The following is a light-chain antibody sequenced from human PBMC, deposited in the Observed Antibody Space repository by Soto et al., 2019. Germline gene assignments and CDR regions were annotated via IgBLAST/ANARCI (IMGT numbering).Light chain of an antibody. CDR3: QQYYNYPRT. CDR1: QGISSY. J-gene: IGKJ1*01. CDR2: AAS. V-gene: IGKV1-8*01. Sequence: AIRMTQSPSSFSASTGDRVTITCRASQGISSYLAWYQQKPGKAPKLLMYAASTLQSGVPSRFSGSGSGTDFTLTISCLQSEDFATYYCQQYYNYPRTFGQGTKVEIK.